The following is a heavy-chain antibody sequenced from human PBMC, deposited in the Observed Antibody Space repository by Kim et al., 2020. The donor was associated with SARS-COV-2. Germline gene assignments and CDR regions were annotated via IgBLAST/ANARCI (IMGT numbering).Heavy chain of an antibody. CDR3: ARDLEVGATTGY. CDR2: IWYDGSNK. CDR1: GFTFSSYG. J-gene: IGHJ4*02. Sequence: GGSLRLSCAASGFTFSSYGMHWVRQAPGNGLEWVAVIWYDGSNKYYADSVKGRFTISRDNSKNTLYLQMNSLRAEDTAVYYCARDLEVGATTGYWGQGTLVTVSS. D-gene: IGHD1-26*01. V-gene: IGHV3-33*01.